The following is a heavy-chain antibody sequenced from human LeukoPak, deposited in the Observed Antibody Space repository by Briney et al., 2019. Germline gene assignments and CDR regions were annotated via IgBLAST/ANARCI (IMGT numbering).Heavy chain of an antibody. D-gene: IGHD2/OR15-2a*01. CDR1: GFTFSSYA. Sequence: LSGGSLRLSCAASGFTFSSYAMSWVRQAPGKGLEWVSAISGSGGSTYYADSVKGRFTISRDNSKNTLYLQMNSLRSEDTAVYYSAKDRRVIDHNWFDPWGQGTLVTVSS. J-gene: IGHJ5*02. V-gene: IGHV3-23*01. CDR3: AKDRRVIDHNWFDP. CDR2: ISGSGGST.